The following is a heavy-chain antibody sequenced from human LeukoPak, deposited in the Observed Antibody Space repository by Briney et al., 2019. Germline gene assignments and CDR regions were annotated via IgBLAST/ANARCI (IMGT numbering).Heavy chain of an antibody. D-gene: IGHD4-17*01. CDR3: ACLRGPSDY. CDR1: GFTFDDYA. CDR2: ISWDGGST. J-gene: IGHJ4*02. V-gene: IGHV3-43D*03. Sequence: GGSLRLSCAASGFTFDDYAMHWVRQAPGKGLEWVSLISWDGGSTYYADSVKGRFTISRDYSKNSLYLQMDSLTADDTAVYFCACLRGPSDYWGQGTLVTVSS.